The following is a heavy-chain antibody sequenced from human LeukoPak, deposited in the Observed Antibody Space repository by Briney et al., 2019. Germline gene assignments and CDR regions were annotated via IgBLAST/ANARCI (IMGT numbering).Heavy chain of an antibody. D-gene: IGHD3-22*01. CDR1: GFTFDDYA. Sequence: GGSLRLSCAASGFTFDDYAMHWVRQAPGKGLEWVSGISWNSGSIGYADSVKGRFTISRDNAKNSLYLQMNSLRAEDTAVYYCARVPYDSSGYRYFDYWGQGTLVTVSS. V-gene: IGHV3-9*01. J-gene: IGHJ4*02. CDR3: ARVPYDSSGYRYFDY. CDR2: ISWNSGSI.